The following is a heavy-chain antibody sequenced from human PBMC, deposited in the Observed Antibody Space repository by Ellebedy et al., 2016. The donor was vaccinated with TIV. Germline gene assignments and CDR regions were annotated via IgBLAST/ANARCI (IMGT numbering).Heavy chain of an antibody. J-gene: IGHJ5*02. CDR3: AGYYGSGSYWLGWFGP. D-gene: IGHD3-10*01. CDR2: IYYTGAT. Sequence: SETLSLXCTVSGGSLRNTPYYWGWIRQPPGKGLHWIANIYYTGATYYNPSLKSRVTISADTSKNQFSLRLSSVSAADTAVYYCAGYYGSGSYWLGWFGPWGQGALVTVSS. CDR1: GGSLRNTPYY. V-gene: IGHV4-39*07.